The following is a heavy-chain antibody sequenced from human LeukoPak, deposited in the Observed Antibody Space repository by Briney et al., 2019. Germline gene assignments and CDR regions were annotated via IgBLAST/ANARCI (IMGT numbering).Heavy chain of an antibody. CDR3: AGTTLTTTHLDY. CDR2: INPNSGGT. J-gene: IGHJ4*02. D-gene: IGHD4-17*01. CDR1: GYTFTGYY. Sequence: ASVKVSCKASGYTFTGYYMHWVRQAPGQGLEWMGRINPNSGGTNYAQKFQGRVTMTRDASISTAYMELTRLTPDDTAVYYCAGTTLTTTHLDYWGQGTLVTVSS. V-gene: IGHV1-2*06.